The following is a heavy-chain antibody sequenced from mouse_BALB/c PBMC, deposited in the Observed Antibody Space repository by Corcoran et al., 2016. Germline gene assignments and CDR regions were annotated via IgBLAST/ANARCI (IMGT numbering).Heavy chain of an antibody. Sequence: QIQLVQSGPELKKPGETVKISCKASGYTFTNYGMNWVKQAPGKGLKWMGWINTYTGEPTYADDFKGRFAFSLETSASTAYLQINNLKNEDMATYFCARSYGSSYGAMDYWGQGTSVTVSS. CDR2: INTYTGEP. J-gene: IGHJ4*01. CDR1: GYTFTNYG. D-gene: IGHD1-1*01. CDR3: ARSYGSSYGAMDY. V-gene: IGHV9-1*02.